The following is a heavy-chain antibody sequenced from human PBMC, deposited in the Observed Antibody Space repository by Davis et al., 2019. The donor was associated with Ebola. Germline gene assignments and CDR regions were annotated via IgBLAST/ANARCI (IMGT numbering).Heavy chain of an antibody. J-gene: IGHJ3*02. D-gene: IGHD2-8*02. Sequence: GESLKISCQGFGYSFTNYWIGWVRRMPGKGLEWMGIIYTGDSDTRYGPSFRGQVTISADKSVKTAFLQWSSLKASDTAMYYCASLRRTITGMDDGFDIWGQGTMVTVSS. CDR2: IYTGDSDT. V-gene: IGHV5-51*01. CDR1: GYSFTNYW. CDR3: ASLRRTITGMDDGFDI.